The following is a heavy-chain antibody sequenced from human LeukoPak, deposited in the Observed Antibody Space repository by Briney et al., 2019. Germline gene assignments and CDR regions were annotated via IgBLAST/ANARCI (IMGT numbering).Heavy chain of an antibody. D-gene: IGHD3-9*01. J-gene: IGHJ4*02. CDR1: GGSISSYY. CDR3: VRGYYDILTGQYYFDY. CDR2: IYTSGST. V-gene: IGHV4-4*07. Sequence: PSETLSLTCTVSGGSISSYYWSWIRQPAGKGLEWIGRIYTSGSTNYNPSLKSRVTMSVDTSKNQFSLKLSSVTAADTAVYYCVRGYYDILTGQYYFDYWGQGTLVTVSS.